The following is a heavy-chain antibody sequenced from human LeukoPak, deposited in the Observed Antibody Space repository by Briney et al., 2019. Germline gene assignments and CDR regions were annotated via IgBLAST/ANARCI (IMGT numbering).Heavy chain of an antibody. CDR1: GYTFTRYY. D-gene: IGHD3-10*01. V-gene: IGHV1-46*01. CDR2: TNPSGGST. J-gene: IGHJ3*02. CDR3: ARYSFTRVRGKGAFDI. Sequence: ASVKVSCKASGYTFTRYYMHWVRQAPGQGLEWMAITNPSGGSTSYAQKFQGRVTMTRDTSTSTVYMELSSLRSEDTAVYYCARYSFTRVRGKGAFDIWGQGTMVTVSS.